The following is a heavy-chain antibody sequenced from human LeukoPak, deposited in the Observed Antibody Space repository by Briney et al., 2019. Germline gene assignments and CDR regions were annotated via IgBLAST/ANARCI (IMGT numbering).Heavy chain of an antibody. CDR2: IYYSGST. D-gene: IGHD6-19*01. CDR3: ARHLGRIAVAGTEYYFDY. Sequence: PSETLSLTCTVSGGSISSSSYYWGWIRQPPGKGLEWIGSIYYSGSTYYNPSLKSRVTISVDTSKNQFSLKLSSVTAADTAVYYCARHLGRIAVAGTEYYFDYWGQGTLVTVSS. CDR1: GGSISSSSYY. V-gene: IGHV4-39*07. J-gene: IGHJ4*02.